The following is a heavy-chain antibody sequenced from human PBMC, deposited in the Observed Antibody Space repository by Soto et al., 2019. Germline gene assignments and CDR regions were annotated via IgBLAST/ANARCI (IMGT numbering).Heavy chain of an antibody. J-gene: IGHJ4*02. CDR3: AHRPCIVGAMLV. CDR2: IYWDDDK. V-gene: IGHV2-5*02. CDR1: GFSLSTSGVG. D-gene: IGHD1-26*01. Sequence: QITLKESGPTLVKPTQTLTLTCTFSGFSLSTSGVGVGWIRQPPGKALEWLAIIYWDDDKRYSPSLKSRLTSTKDPSKNQVVLTITNMDPVDTATYYCAHRPCIVGAMLVWGQGTLVTVSS.